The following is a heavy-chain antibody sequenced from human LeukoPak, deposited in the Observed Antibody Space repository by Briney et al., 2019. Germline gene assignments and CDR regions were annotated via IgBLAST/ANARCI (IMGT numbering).Heavy chain of an antibody. D-gene: IGHD3-3*01. V-gene: IGHV3-30*02. CDR3: ARQYYDFWSGYKDHYYYYMDV. J-gene: IGHJ6*03. Sequence: PGGSLRLSCAASGFTISSYGMHWVRQAPGKGLEWVAFIRYDGSNKYYADSVKGRFTISRDNSKNTLYLQMNSLRAEDTAVYYCARQYYDFWSGYKDHYYYYMDVWGKGTTVTVSS. CDR1: GFTISSYG. CDR2: IRYDGSNK.